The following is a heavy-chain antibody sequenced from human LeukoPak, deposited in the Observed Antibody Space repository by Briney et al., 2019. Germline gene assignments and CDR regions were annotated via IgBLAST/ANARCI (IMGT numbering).Heavy chain of an antibody. CDR2: IIPILGIA. V-gene: IGHV1-69*04. J-gene: IGHJ4*02. CDR3: AREVYSSGYDY. D-gene: IGHD6-19*01. Sequence: SVKVFCKASGGTFSSYAISWVRQAPGQGLEWMGRIIPILGIANYAQKFQGRVTITADKSTSTAYMELSSLRSEDTAVYYCAREVYSSGYDYWGQGTLVTVSS. CDR1: GGTFSSYA.